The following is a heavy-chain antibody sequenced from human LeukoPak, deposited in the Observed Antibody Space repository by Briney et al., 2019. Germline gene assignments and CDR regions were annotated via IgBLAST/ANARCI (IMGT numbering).Heavy chain of an antibody. CDR1: GGTFSSYA. D-gene: IGHD3-3*01. CDR2: IIPIFGTA. Sequence: SVKVSCKASGGTFSSYAISWVRQAPGQGLEWMGGIIPIFGTANYAQKFQGRVTITTDESTSTAYMELSSLRSEDTAVYYCARASGDFWSGYQTVYYFDYWGQGTLVTVSS. V-gene: IGHV1-69*05. J-gene: IGHJ4*02. CDR3: ARASGDFWSGYQTVYYFDY.